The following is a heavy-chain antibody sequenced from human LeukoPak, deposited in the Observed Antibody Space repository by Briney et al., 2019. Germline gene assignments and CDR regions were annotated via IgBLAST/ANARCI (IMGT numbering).Heavy chain of an antibody. CDR3: TKDQYSGSYPFDY. Sequence: QAGGPLRLSCAASGFTFSNYAMSWVRQAPGKGLEWVSDISGSGGSTYYADSVKGRFTISRDNSKNTLYLQMNSLRVEDTAIYYCTKDQYSGSYPFDYWGQGTLVTVSS. CDR1: GFTFSNYA. CDR2: ISGSGGST. D-gene: IGHD1-26*01. J-gene: IGHJ4*02. V-gene: IGHV3-23*01.